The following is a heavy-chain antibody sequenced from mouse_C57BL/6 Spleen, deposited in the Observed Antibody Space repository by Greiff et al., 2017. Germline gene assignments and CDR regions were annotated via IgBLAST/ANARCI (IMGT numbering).Heavy chain of an antibody. Sequence: FQLQQSGAELVKPGASVKISCKASGYAFSSYWMNWVKQRPGKGLEWIGQIYPGDGDTNYNGKFKGKATLTADKSSSTAYMQLNSRTSEYSAVDFCARSTAQATRGAMDYWGQGTSVTVSS. CDR1: GYAFSSYW. CDR3: ARSTAQATRGAMDY. V-gene: IGHV1-80*01. D-gene: IGHD3-2*02. J-gene: IGHJ4*01. CDR2: IYPGDGDT.